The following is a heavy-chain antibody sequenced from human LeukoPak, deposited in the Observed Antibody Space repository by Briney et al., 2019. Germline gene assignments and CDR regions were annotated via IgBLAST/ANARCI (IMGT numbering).Heavy chain of an antibody. D-gene: IGHD3-16*01. V-gene: IGHV3-48*03. CDR2: ISSSGSTM. J-gene: IGHJ4*02. Sequence: TGGSLRLSCAASGFTFSSYEINWVRQAPGRGLEWVSYISSSGSTMYYADSVRGRFTISRDNAKNSLYLQMNSLRAEDTAVYYCARVRGDYWGQGTLVTVSS. CDR1: GFTFSSYE. CDR3: ARVRGDY.